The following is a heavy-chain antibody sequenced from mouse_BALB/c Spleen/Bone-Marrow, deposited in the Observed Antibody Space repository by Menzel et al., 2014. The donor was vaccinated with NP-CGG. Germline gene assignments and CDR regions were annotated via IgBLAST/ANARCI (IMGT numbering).Heavy chain of an antibody. CDR1: GYAFSSYW. V-gene: IGHV1-80*01. D-gene: IGHD2-2*01. J-gene: IGHJ3*01. Sequence: QVQLKESGAELVRPGSSVKISCKASGYAFSSYWVTWVKQRPGQGLEWIGQIYPGDGDTNYNGKFKDKVTLTADKSSSAAYKQLSSLTSEDSAVYFCAKVTTGFAYWGQGTLVTVSA. CDR3: AKVTTGFAY. CDR2: IYPGDGDT.